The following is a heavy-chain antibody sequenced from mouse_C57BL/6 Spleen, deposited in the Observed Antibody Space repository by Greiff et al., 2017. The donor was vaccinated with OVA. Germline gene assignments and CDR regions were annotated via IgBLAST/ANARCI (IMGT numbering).Heavy chain of an antibody. CDR2: IDPSDSYT. J-gene: IGHJ1*03. V-gene: IGHV1-59*01. D-gene: IGHD1-1*01. Sequence: QVQLKQPGAELVRPGTSVKLSCKASGYTFTSYWMHWVKQRPGQGLEWIGVIDPSDSYTNYNQKFKGKATLTVDTSSSTAYMQLSSLTSEDSAVYYCARRLLRGYFDVWGTGTTVTVSS. CDR1: GYTFTSYW. CDR3: ARRLLRGYFDV.